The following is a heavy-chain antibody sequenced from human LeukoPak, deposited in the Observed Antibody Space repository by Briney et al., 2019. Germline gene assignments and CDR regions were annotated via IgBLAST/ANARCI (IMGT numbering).Heavy chain of an antibody. D-gene: IGHD3-10*01. V-gene: IGHV3-48*03. CDR1: GFTINTYA. CDR3: ARVSRGRAFDI. CDR2: ISSSGSTI. Sequence: GGSLRLSCAASGFTINTYAMYWVRQAPGKGLEWVSYISSSGSTIYYADSVKGRFTISRDNAKNSLYLQMNSLRAEDTAVYYCARVSRGRAFDIWGQGTMVTVSA. J-gene: IGHJ3*02.